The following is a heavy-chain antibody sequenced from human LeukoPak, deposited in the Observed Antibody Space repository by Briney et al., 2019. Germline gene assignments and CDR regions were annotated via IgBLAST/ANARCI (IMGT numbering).Heavy chain of an antibody. CDR1: GYSFTSYW. V-gene: IGHV5-51*01. J-gene: IGHJ6*03. Sequence: GESLKISCKGSGYSFTSYWIGWVRQMPGKGLEWMGIIYPGDSDTRYGPSFQGQVTISADKSISTAYLQWSSLKASDTAMYYCARCGAGYPYYYYMDVWGKGTTVTVSS. CDR3: ARCGAGYPYYYYMDV. CDR2: IYPGDSDT. D-gene: IGHD3-9*01.